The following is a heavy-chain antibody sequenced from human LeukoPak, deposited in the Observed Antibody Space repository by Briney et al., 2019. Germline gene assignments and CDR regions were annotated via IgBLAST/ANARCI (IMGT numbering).Heavy chain of an antibody. V-gene: IGHV4-39*07. CDR1: GGSISSGGYY. Sequence: PSETLSLTCTVSGGSISSGGYYWSWIRQPPGKGLEWIGEINHSGSTNYNPSLKSRVTISVDTSKNQFSLKLSSVTAADTAVYHCASTGIVGATTLDYWGQGTLVTVSS. CDR3: ASTGIVGATTLDY. D-gene: IGHD1-26*01. CDR2: INHSGST. J-gene: IGHJ4*02.